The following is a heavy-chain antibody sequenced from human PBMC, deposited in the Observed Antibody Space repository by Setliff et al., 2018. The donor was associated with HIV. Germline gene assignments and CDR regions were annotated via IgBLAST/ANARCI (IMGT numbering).Heavy chain of an antibody. J-gene: IGHJ4*02. CDR2: ISSSSSYI. D-gene: IGHD3-22*01. CDR1: GFTFSSYS. V-gene: IGHV3-21*01. CDR3: ARDCDPSRYYYLSLFDF. Sequence: PGGSLRLSCAASGFTFSSYSMNWVRQAPGKGLEWVSSISSSSSYIYYADSVKGRFTISRDNAKNSLYLQMNSLRAEDTAVYFCARDCDPSRYYYLSLFDFWGQGTPVTVSS.